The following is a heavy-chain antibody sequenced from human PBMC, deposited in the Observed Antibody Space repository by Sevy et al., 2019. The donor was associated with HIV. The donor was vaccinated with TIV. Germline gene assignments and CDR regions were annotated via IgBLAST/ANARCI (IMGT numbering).Heavy chain of an antibody. CDR3: AKDDSSGYYTH. CDR1: GFTFSSYA. D-gene: IGHD3-22*01. J-gene: IGHJ4*02. V-gene: IGHV3-23*01. Sequence: GGSLRLSCAASGFTFSSYAMSGVRQAPGKGLEWVSAISGSCGSTYYADSVKGRFTISRDNSKNTLYLQMNSLRAEDTAVYYCAKDDSSGYYTHWGQGTLVTVSS. CDR2: ISGSCGST.